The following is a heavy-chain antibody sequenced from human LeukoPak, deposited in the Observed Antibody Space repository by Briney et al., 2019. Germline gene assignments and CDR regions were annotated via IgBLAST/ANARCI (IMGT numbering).Heavy chain of an antibody. CDR3: ARVHSRPRFGELWY. Sequence: SETLSLTCTVSGGSISSSSYYWGWIRQPPGKGLEWIGSIYHSGSTYYNPSLKSRVTISVDTSKNQFSLKLNSVTSADTAVYYCARVHSRPRFGELWYWGQGALVTVSS. CDR2: IYHSGST. V-gene: IGHV4-39*07. CDR1: GGSISSSSYY. D-gene: IGHD3-10*01. J-gene: IGHJ4*02.